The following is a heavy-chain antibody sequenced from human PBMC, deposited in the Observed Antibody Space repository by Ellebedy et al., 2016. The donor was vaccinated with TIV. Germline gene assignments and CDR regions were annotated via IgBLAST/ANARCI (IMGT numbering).Heavy chain of an antibody. CDR1: GYSFPNYW. CDR3: ARDTAFSY. CDR2: IFPDDSST. D-gene: IGHD5-18*01. V-gene: IGHV5-51*01. J-gene: IGHJ4*02. Sequence: GESLKIYCKGSGYSFPNYWIGCVRQMHGKGLEWVGIIFPDDSSTTYSPSFQGKVTISADKSIRTAYLQWSSLKASDTAIYYCARDTAFSYWGQGTLVTVSS.